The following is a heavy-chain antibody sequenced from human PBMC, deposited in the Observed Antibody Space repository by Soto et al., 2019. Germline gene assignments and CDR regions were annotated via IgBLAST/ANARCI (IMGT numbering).Heavy chain of an antibody. CDR1: GGSFSGYY. D-gene: IGHD3-9*01. V-gene: IGHV4-34*01. J-gene: IGHJ6*03. CDR2: INHSGST. CDR3: ARGLAYYDILTGYYRPYYYYMDV. Sequence: SETLSLTCAVYGGSFSGYYWSWIRQPPGKGLEWIGEINHSGSTNYNPSLKSRVTISVDTSKNQFSLKLSSVTAADTAVYYCARGLAYYDILTGYYRPYYYYMDVWGKGTTVTVSS.